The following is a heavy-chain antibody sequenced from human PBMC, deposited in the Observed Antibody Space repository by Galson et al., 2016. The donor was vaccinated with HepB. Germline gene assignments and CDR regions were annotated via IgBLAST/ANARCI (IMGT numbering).Heavy chain of an antibody. J-gene: IGHJ4*02. CDR3: AGAFDF. CDR2: IDPDGGNT. D-gene: IGHD3-16*01. V-gene: IGHV3-74*01. Sequence: SLRLSCAASGFTFSTYWMHWVRQPPGKGLVWVSRIDPDGGNTEYADSVKGRFTISRDNAKNTLYLQMNSLRAEDTAVYYCAGAFDFWGQGILVTVSS. CDR1: GFTFSTYW.